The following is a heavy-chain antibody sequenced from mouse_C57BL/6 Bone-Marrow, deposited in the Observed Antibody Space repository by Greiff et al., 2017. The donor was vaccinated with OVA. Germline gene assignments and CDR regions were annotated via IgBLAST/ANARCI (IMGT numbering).Heavy chain of an antibody. Sequence: VKLVESGPGLVAPSQSLSITCTVSGFSLTSYGVHWVRQPPGKGLEWLVVIWSDGSTTYNSALKSRLSISKDNSKSQVFLKMNSLQTDDTAMYYCARHAYYSNYGLWYFDVWGTGTTVTVSS. CDR3: ARHAYYSNYGLWYFDV. V-gene: IGHV2-6-1*01. J-gene: IGHJ1*03. D-gene: IGHD2-5*01. CDR2: IWSDGST. CDR1: GFSLTSYG.